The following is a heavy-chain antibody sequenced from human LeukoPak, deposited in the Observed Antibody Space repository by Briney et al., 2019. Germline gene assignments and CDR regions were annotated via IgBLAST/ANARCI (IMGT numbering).Heavy chain of an antibody. J-gene: IGHJ4*02. CDR1: RFTFSSYW. D-gene: IGHD5-12*01. Sequence: GGSLRLSCAASRFTFSSYWMHWVRQAPGKGLVWVSGINWNSDSIGYADSVKGRFTTSRDNAKNSLYLQMNSLRAEDTAFYYCAINGGGDSGYGNFDYWGQGTLVTVSS. CDR3: AINGGGDSGYGNFDY. V-gene: IGHV3-9*01. CDR2: INWNSDSI.